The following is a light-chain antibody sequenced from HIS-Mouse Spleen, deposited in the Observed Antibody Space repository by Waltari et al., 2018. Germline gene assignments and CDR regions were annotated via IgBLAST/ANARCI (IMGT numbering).Light chain of an antibody. CDR2: KDR. J-gene: IGLJ2*01. V-gene: IGLV3-25*03. Sequence: SYELTQPPSVSVSPVQTARITCSGDALPKQYAYWYQQKPGQAPVLVIYKDRERPSGIPERFSGSSSGTTVTLTISGVQAEDEADYYCQSADSSGTYSVVFGGGTKLTVL. CDR3: QSADSSGTYSVV. CDR1: ALPKQY.